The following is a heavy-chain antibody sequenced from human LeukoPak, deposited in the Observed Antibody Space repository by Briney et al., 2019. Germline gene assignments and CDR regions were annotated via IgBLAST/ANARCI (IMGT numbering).Heavy chain of an antibody. J-gene: IGHJ2*01. CDR2: ISAYNGNT. D-gene: IGHD1-1*01. CDR1: GYTFTSYG. CDR3: ARDRAGTTWYFDL. Sequence: ASVKVSCKASGYTFTSYGISWVRQAPGQGLEWMGWISAYNGNTNYAQKLQGRVTMTTDTSTSTAYMELKSLRSDDTAVYCCARDRAGTTWYFDLWGRGTLVTVSS. V-gene: IGHV1-18*04.